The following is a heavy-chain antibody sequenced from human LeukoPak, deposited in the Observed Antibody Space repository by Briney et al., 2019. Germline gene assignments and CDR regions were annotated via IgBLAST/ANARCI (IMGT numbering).Heavy chain of an antibody. J-gene: IGHJ4*02. CDR2: IYHSGST. V-gene: IGHV4-38-2*02. D-gene: IGHD4-17*01. CDR1: GGSISSSYY. CDR3: ARYYGDYPDYFDY. Sequence: SETLSLTCTVSGGSISSSYYWGWIRQPPGKGLEWIGSIYHSGSTYFNPSLKSRVTISVDTSKNQFSLKLSSVTAADTAVYYCARYYGDYPDYFDYWGQGTLVTVSS.